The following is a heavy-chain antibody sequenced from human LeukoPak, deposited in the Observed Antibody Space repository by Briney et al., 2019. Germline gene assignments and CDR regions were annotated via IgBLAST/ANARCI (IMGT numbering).Heavy chain of an antibody. CDR1: GGSIGWDY. Sequence: SETLSLTCTVSGGSIGWDYWSWIRQSAGKGLEWIGRIYKSGSTNYNPSFRSRVTMSVDTSKNQFSLNVTSVTAADTAVYYCAREEYFQDSNGYSYYFHSWGQGSLVTVSS. J-gene: IGHJ4*02. CDR2: IYKSGST. CDR3: AREEYFQDSNGYSYYFHS. D-gene: IGHD3-22*01. V-gene: IGHV4-4*07.